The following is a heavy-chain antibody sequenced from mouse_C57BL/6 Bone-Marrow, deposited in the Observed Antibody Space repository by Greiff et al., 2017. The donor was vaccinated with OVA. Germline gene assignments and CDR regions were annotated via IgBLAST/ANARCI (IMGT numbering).Heavy chain of an antibody. Sequence: EVHLVESGGGLVKPGGSLKLSCAASGFTFSDYGMPWVRQAPEKGLEWVAYISSGSSTIYYADTVKGRFTISRDNAKNTLYLQMSSLRSEDTAMYYCASGGISTVVATDYLDCWGQGTTLTVSS. J-gene: IGHJ2*01. CDR1: GFTFSDYG. V-gene: IGHV5-17*01. CDR3: ASGGISTVVATDYLDC. D-gene: IGHD1-1*01. CDR2: ISSGSSTI.